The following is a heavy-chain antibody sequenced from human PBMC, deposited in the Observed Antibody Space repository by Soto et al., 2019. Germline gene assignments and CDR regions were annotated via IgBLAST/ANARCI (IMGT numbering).Heavy chain of an antibody. D-gene: IGHD6-19*01. CDR3: AKRYSSNRPIDY. CDR1: GFTFSSYA. Sequence: PGGSLRLSCAASGFTFSSYAMSWVRRAPGKGLEWISAISGSGGSTYYADSVKGRFTISRDNSKNTPYLQMNSLRAEDTAVYYCAKRYSSNRPIDYWGQGTLVTVSS. CDR2: ISGSGGST. J-gene: IGHJ4*02. V-gene: IGHV3-23*01.